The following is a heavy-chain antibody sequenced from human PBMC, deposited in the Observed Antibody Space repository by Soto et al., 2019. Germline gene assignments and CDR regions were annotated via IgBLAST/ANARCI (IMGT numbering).Heavy chain of an antibody. V-gene: IGHV5-51*03. CDR2: VYPDDSDT. CDR1: GYDFNIYW. D-gene: IGHD2-15*01. CDR3: ARRVHGNSPGGGLDV. J-gene: IGHJ6*02. Sequence: EVQLVQSGAEVKKPGESLMVSCKASGYDFNIYWIGWVRQLPGKGLEWMGVVYPDDSDTIYSPSFQGLVTISVDKSISTAYLQGSSLKASDTAMYYCARRVHGNSPGGGLDVWGQGTTVIVSS.